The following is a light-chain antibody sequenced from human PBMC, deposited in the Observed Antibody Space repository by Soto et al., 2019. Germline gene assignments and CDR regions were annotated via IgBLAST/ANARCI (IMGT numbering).Light chain of an antibody. CDR2: TNN. CDR3: AAWDDSLNAVV. J-gene: IGLJ2*01. V-gene: IGLV1-44*01. Sequence: QSVLTQPPSVSGTPGRKVSISCSGSTSNLGGNTVNWYQQLPGTAPKLLIYTNNQRPSGVPDRFSGSKSGTSASLAISDLRSEDEAVFYCAAWDDSLNAVVFGGGTNLTVL. CDR1: TSNLGGNT.